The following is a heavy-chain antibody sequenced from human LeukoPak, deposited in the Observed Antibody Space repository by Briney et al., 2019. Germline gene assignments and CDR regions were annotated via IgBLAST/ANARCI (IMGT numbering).Heavy chain of an antibody. V-gene: IGHV1-8*03. J-gene: IGHJ4*02. CDR3: ARAHIKRSGSADY. CDR1: GYTFTSYD. D-gene: IGHD3-22*01. Sequence: ASVKVSCKASGYTFTSYDINWVRQATGQGLEWMGWMNPNSGNTGYAQKFQGRVTITRNTSISTAYMELSSLRSEDTAVYYCARAHIKRSGSADYWGQGTLVTVSS. CDR2: MNPNSGNT.